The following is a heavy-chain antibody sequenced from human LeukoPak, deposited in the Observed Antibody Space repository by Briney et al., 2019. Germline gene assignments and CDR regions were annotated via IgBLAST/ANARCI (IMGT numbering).Heavy chain of an antibody. D-gene: IGHD5-18*01. CDR3: ARSLRRTAMGTWGFDP. CDR1: GYSFSNYW. CDR2: IYPGDSDT. Sequence: KVSCKGSGYSFSNYWIAWVRQMPGKGLEWMGVIYPGDSDTRYNPSFQGQVTISADRSFGTAYLQWSSLKASDSAMYYCARSLRRTAMGTWGFDPWGQGTLVTVSS. J-gene: IGHJ5*02. V-gene: IGHV5-51*01.